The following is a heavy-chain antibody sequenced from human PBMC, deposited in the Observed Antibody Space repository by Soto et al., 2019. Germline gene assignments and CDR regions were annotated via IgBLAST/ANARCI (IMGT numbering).Heavy chain of an antibody. V-gene: IGHV1-3*01. Sequence: QIQLVQSGAEVKNPGASVNISCKASGYSFSRYAMHWVRQAPGQSLEWMGWIIAGKGNTKYSEKFQGRFTITRDTYASTVFMELSSVRSEDTAVYYCARRDALTGDYDGYYVGYWGQGTLVTVSS. CDR3: ARRDALTGDYDGYYVGY. D-gene: IGHD3-9*01. CDR1: GYSFSRYA. CDR2: IIAGKGNT. J-gene: IGHJ4*02.